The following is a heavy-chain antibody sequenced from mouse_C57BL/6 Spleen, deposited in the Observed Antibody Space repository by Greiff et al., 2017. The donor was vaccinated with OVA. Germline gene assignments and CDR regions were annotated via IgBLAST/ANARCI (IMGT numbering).Heavy chain of an antibody. J-gene: IGHJ4*01. V-gene: IGHV1-72*01. D-gene: IGHD1-1*01. CDR2: IDPNSGGT. Sequence: VQLQQSGAELVKPGASVTLSCKASGYTFTSYWMHWVKQRPGRGLEWIGRIDPNSGGTKYNEKFKSKATLTVDKPSSPAYMQLRSLTSEDSAGYYCAKEEKSDYSSYEYYAMDDWGQGTSVTVSS. CDR1: GYTFTSYW. CDR3: AKEEKSDYSSYEYYAMDD.